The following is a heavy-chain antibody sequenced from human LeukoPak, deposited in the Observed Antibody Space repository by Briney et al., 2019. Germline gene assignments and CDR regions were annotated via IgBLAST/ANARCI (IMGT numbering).Heavy chain of an antibody. J-gene: IGHJ4*02. D-gene: IGHD3-16*01. Sequence: PSETLSLTCTVSGGSISSGGYSWSWIRQHPGKGLEWIGYIYYSGSTYYNPSLKSRVTISVDTSKNQFSLKLSSVTAADTAVYYCARGGTPYFDYWGQGTLVTVSS. CDR1: GGSISSGGYS. V-gene: IGHV4-31*03. CDR2: IYYSGST. CDR3: ARGGTPYFDY.